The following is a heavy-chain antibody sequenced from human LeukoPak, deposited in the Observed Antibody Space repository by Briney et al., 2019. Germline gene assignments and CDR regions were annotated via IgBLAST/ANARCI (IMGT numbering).Heavy chain of an antibody. J-gene: IGHJ4*02. CDR2: IIPIFGTA. CDR3: ARDQGYRYGYGDFDY. D-gene: IGHD5-18*01. V-gene: IGHV1-69*01. CDR1: GGTFRSYA. Sequence: SVKVSCTASGGTFRSYAISWVRQAPGQGLEWMGGIIPIFGTANYAQKFQGRVTITADESTSTAYMELSSLRSEDTAVYYCARDQGYRYGYGDFDYWGQGTLVTVSS.